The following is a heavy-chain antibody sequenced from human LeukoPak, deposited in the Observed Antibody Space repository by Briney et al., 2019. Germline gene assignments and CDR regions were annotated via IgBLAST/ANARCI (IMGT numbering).Heavy chain of an antibody. V-gene: IGHV1-3*01. CDR3: AREGEDYDSSGYEDY. Sequence: ASVKVSCKASGYTFTSYAMHWVRQAPGQRLEWMGWINAGNGNTKYSQKFQGRVTITRDTSASTAYMELSSLRSEDTAVYYCAREGEDYDSSGYEDYWGQGTLVTVSS. CDR2: INAGNGNT. J-gene: IGHJ4*02. D-gene: IGHD3-22*01. CDR1: GYTFTSYA.